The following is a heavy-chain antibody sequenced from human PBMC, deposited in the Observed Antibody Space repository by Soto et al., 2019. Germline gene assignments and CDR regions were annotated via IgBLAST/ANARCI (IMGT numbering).Heavy chain of an antibody. CDR3: ARGSVSVSIDF. CDR2: IHSDGKIT. CDR1: GFTFGNYW. V-gene: IGHV3-74*01. J-gene: IGHJ4*02. Sequence: EVQLVESGGGLVHPGGSLRLSCATSGFTFGNYWMYWVRQAPGKGLVWVSRIHSDGKITTYADSVKGRFTISRDIAKNTLYLQTNSPRAEHTAMHFCARGSVSVSIDFWCQGTLVSVSS.